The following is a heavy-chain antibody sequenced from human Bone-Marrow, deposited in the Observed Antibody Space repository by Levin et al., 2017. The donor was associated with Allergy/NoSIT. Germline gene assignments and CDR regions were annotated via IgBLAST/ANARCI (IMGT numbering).Heavy chain of an antibody. D-gene: IGHD3-10*01. CDR3: AKLIGVGGGIDDY. CDR1: GLTFSRHA. Sequence: GESLKISCAVSGLTFSRHAMRWVRQAPGKGLEWVSAISGSGGSAYYADSVKGRFTISRDNSKNTVYLQMNSLRAEDTAVYFCAKLIGVGGGIDDYWGQGTLVTVSS. CDR2: ISGSGGSA. V-gene: IGHV3-23*01. J-gene: IGHJ4*02.